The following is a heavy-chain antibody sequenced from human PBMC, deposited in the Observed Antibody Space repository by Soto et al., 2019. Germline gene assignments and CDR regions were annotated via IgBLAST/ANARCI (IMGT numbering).Heavy chain of an antibody. D-gene: IGHD6-19*01. CDR2: ISGSGGST. J-gene: IGHJ4*02. Sequence: GESLKISCAASGFTFSSYAMSWVRQAPGKGLEWVSAISGSGGSTYYADSVKGRFTISRDNSKNTLYLQMNSLRVEDTAVYYCAKAPGVAAPQFDYWGQGILVTVSS. CDR1: GFTFSSYA. CDR3: AKAPGVAAPQFDY. V-gene: IGHV3-23*01.